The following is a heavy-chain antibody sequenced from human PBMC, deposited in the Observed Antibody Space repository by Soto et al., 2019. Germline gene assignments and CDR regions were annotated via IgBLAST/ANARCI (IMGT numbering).Heavy chain of an antibody. V-gene: IGHV3-7*05. Sequence: EVQLVESGGGLVQPGGSLRLSCAASGFTFSSYWMSWVRQAPGKGLEWVANIKQDGSEKYYVDSVKGRFTISRDNAKNSLYLQMNNLRAEDTAVYYCARDLWGLEDDYGDYDWFDPWGQGTLVTVSS. J-gene: IGHJ5*02. CDR1: GFTFSSYW. CDR2: IKQDGSEK. D-gene: IGHD4-17*01. CDR3: ARDLWGLEDDYGDYDWFDP.